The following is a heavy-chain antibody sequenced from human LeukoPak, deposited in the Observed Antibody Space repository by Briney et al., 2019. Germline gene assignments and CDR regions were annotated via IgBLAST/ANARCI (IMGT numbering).Heavy chain of an antibody. D-gene: IGHD1-26*01. J-gene: IGHJ4*02. CDR1: GFTFSSYA. CDR2: ISGSGGST. Sequence: GGSLRLSCTASGFTFSSYAMSWVRQAPGKGLEWVSAISGSGGSTYSADSVKGRFTISRDNSKNTLYHQMNSLGAEDSAVYYCAKDGESGSYPDYWGQGTLVTVSS. CDR3: AKDGESGSYPDY. V-gene: IGHV3-23*01.